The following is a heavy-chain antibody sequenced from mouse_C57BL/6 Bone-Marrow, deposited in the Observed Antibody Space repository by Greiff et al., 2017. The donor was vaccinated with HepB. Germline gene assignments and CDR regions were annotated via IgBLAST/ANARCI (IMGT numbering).Heavy chain of an antibody. CDR3: ALIPFITTVVPFAY. Sequence: VQLQQPGAELVKPGASVKLSCKASGYTLTSYWMHGVKQRPGRGLEWIGRIDPNSGGTKYNEKFKSKATLTVDKPSSTAYMQLSSLTSEDSAVYYCALIPFITTVVPFAYWGQGTLVTVSA. D-gene: IGHD1-1*01. CDR2: IDPNSGGT. V-gene: IGHV1-72*01. J-gene: IGHJ3*01. CDR1: GYTLTSYW.